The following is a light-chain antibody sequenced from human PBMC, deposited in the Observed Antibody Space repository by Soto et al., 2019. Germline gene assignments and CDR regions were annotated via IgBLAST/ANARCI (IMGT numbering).Light chain of an antibody. V-gene: IGLV2-14*01. CDR3: SSYTISNTLPFV. J-gene: IGLJ1*01. CDR2: EVT. CDR1: RRDVGGYNY. Sequence: QSVLTQPASVSGSPGQLITISCTGTRRDVGGYNYVSWYQQYPGKSPKLLIYEVTHRPSGVSNRFSGSKSGNTASLTISGLQAEDEADYYCSSYTISNTLPFVFGTGTKVTVL.